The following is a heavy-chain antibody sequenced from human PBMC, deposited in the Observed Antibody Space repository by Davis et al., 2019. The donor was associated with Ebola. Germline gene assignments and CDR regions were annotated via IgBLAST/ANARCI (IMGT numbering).Heavy chain of an antibody. D-gene: IGHD6-13*01. CDR2: IRSKANSYAT. CDR3: TSRYSSTNDY. Sequence: GESLKISCAASGFTFSGSAMHWVRQASGKGLEWVGRIRSKANSYATAYAASVKGRFTISRDDSKNTAYLQMNSLKTEDTAVYYCTSRYSSTNDYWGQGTLVTVSP. J-gene: IGHJ4*02. V-gene: IGHV3-73*01. CDR1: GFTFSGSA.